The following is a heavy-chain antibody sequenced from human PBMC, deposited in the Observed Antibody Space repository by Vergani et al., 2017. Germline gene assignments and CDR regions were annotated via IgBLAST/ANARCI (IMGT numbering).Heavy chain of an antibody. J-gene: IGHJ4*02. CDR2: INPSGGST. CDR1: GYTFTNYY. D-gene: IGHD1-26*01. Sequence: QVLLVQSGAEVKKPGASVRVSCKTSGYTFTNYYIHWVRQAPGQGLEWMGIINPSGGSTSYAQKFQGRVTMTRDTSTSTVYMGLSSLRSEDTAVYYCARGPLGGGSFRADYWGQGTLVTVSS. V-gene: IGHV1-46*03. CDR3: ARGPLGGGSFRADY.